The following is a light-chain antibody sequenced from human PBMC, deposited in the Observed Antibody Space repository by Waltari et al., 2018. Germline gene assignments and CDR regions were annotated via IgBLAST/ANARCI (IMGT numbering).Light chain of an antibody. Sequence: IQMTQSPSSLSASVGDRVTITCRASQGIRNHLGWYQQKPGKVPKLLIYAASTLQSAVPSRFSGSGSGTDFTLTISSLQPEDFVSYYCLQDYDYPLTFGGGTKVEI. CDR2: AAS. V-gene: IGKV1-6*01. CDR3: LQDYDYPLT. J-gene: IGKJ4*01. CDR1: QGIRNH.